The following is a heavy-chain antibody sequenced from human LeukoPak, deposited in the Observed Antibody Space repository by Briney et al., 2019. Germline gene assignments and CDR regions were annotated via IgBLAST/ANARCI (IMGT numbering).Heavy chain of an antibody. D-gene: IGHD3-3*01. Sequence: GGSLRLSCAASGFTFSSYWMHWVRQAPGKGLVWVSRINSDGSSTSYADSVQGRFTISRDNAKNTLYLQMNSLRAEDTAVYYCARAERKVTIFGVVIFWFDPWGQGTLVTVSS. CDR2: INSDGSST. CDR1: GFTFSSYW. J-gene: IGHJ5*02. CDR3: ARAERKVTIFGVVIFWFDP. V-gene: IGHV3-74*01.